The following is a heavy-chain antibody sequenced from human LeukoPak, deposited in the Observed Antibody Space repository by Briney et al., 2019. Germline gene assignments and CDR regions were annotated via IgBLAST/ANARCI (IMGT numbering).Heavy chain of an antibody. CDR2: ISYDGSNK. CDR3: ARDLAYSTGDRYYYYYGMDV. Sequence: GRSLRLSCAASGFTFSSYAMHWVRQAPGKGLEWVAVISYDGSNKYYADSVKGRFTISRDNSKNTLYLQMNSLRAEDTAVYYCARDLAYSTGDRYYYYYGMDVWGQGTTVTVSS. CDR1: GFTFSSYA. V-gene: IGHV3-30-3*01. J-gene: IGHJ6*02. D-gene: IGHD7-27*01.